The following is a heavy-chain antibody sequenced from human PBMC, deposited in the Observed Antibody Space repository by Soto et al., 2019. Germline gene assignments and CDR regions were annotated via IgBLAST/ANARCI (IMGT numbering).Heavy chain of an antibody. D-gene: IGHD2-21*02. CDR1: GFTFGIYA. J-gene: IGHJ4*02. V-gene: IGHV3-23*01. Sequence: EVQLLDSGGGLVQPGGSLRLSCVASGFTFGIYAMTWVRQAPGKGLEWVSKISGSCLSTYYADSVKGRFTISRDNSKNTLYLQMNSLSAEDTAIYYCVKDTPSPVLVTADFDYWCQGTLVTVYS. CDR2: ISGSCLST. CDR3: VKDTPSPVLVTADFDY.